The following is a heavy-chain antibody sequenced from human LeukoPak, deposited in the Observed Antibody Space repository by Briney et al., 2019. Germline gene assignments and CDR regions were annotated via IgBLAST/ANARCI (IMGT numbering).Heavy chain of an antibody. CDR3: ARVYYSSSYDYWYFDL. V-gene: IGHV4-39*07. CDR1: GGSINSRPYY. Sequence: SETLSLTCSVSGGSINSRPYYWGWIRQPPGKGLEWIGNIYYSGSTYYNPSLKSRVTISVDTSKNQFSLKLSSVTAADTAVYYCARVYYSSSYDYWYFDLWGRGTLVTVSS. J-gene: IGHJ2*01. CDR2: IYYSGST. D-gene: IGHD6-13*01.